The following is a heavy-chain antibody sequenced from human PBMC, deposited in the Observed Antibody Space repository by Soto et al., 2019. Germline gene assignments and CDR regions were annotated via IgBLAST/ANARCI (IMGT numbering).Heavy chain of an antibody. CDR1: GGSFRGFY. CDR3: ARGSYGAGSDY. D-gene: IGHD3-10*01. Sequence: SETLSLTCAVSGGSFRGFYWTWIRQSPGKGLEWLGDINHVGITNYNPSLKSRVSIPVDTSKSQFSLKLSSVTAADTGVYYCARGSYGAGSDYWGQGTLVTVSS. V-gene: IGHV4-34*01. J-gene: IGHJ4*02. CDR2: INHVGIT.